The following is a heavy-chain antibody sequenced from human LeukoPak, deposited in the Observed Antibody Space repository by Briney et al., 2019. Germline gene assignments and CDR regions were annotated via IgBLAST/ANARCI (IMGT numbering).Heavy chain of an antibody. J-gene: IGHJ3*02. CDR1: GFTFSSNS. Sequence: GGSLRLSCAASGFTFSSNSMNWVRQAPGKGLEWVSYISSGSSTIYYADSVKGRFTISRDNDKNSLYVQMNSLRDEDTAVYYCARTSMRAFDIWGQGTMVTVSS. CDR2: ISSGSSTI. D-gene: IGHD2/OR15-2a*01. CDR3: ARTSMRAFDI. V-gene: IGHV3-48*02.